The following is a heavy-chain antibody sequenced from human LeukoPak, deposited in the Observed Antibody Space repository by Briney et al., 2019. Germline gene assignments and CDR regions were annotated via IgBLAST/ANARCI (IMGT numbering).Heavy chain of an antibody. Sequence: PGRGLRVSCAESGFTFSSYGMCWVRQAPGKGLEWVAVIWYDGSNKYYPDSVQGRFTISRDNSKNTLYLQVNSLRAEDTAVYYCARDRSMSGWYIDLWGRGTLVTVSS. CDR1: GFTFSSYG. D-gene: IGHD2/OR15-2a*01. V-gene: IGHV3-33*01. J-gene: IGHJ2*01. CDR2: IWYDGSNK. CDR3: ARDRSMSGWYIDL.